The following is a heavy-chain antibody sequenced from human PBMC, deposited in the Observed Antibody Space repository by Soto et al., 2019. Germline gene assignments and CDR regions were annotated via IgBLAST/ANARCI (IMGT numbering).Heavy chain of an antibody. V-gene: IGHV3-23*01. CDR2: FSGPGQNT. CDR3: AKGKRTITMFCPFDP. Sequence: GLSLRLSCSASGFSFSDYVINWVLQAPGKGLEWVSTFSGPGQNTFYADAVKSRFTMSRDTSKNPVFLQMNSLRAEDTAVYSCAKGKRTITMFCPFDPWGQGTLVTLSS. J-gene: IGHJ5*02. CDR1: GFSFSDYV. D-gene: IGHD3-10*02.